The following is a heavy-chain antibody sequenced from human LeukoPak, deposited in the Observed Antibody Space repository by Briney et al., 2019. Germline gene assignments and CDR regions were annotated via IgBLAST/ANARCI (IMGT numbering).Heavy chain of an antibody. J-gene: IGHJ4*02. CDR1: GYTFTIYG. Sequence: ASVKLSCKASGYTFTIYGNSWVRRPRGQGLEGMGWISVYIDNTKYAQKLQGRVTMTTDTSTTTAYMELRSLRSDDTDVYYCARGTFLEWLSPFDYWGQGTLVTVSS. CDR2: ISVYIDNT. D-gene: IGHD3-3*01. CDR3: ARGTFLEWLSPFDY. V-gene: IGHV1-18*01.